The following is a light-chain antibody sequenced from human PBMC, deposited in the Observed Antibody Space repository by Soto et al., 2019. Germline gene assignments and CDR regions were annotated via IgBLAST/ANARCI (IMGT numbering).Light chain of an antibody. Sequence: QSALTQPASVSGSPGQSITISCTGTSSDVGGYNYVSWYQQHPGKAPKLMIYEVSNRPSGVSNRFSGSKSGNTASLTISGIQAEDEGDYYCSSYTSSSTLVVFGGGTKLTVL. V-gene: IGLV2-14*01. CDR2: EVS. CDR3: SSYTSSSTLVV. CDR1: SSDVGGYNY. J-gene: IGLJ2*01.